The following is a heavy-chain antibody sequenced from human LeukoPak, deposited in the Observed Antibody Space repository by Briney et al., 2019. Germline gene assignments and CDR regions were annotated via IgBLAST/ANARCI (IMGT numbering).Heavy chain of an antibody. CDR1: GFTFTRYA. J-gene: IGHJ4*02. CDR2: ISGSGDST. Sequence: GGSLRLSCAVSGFTFTRYAMSWVRQAPGKGLDWVSVISGSGDSTHYADSVDGRFTISRDNSENTLHLQMSSVRVEDTAIYYCTTLSDAIAAAGTRNYWGQGTLVTVSS. V-gene: IGHV3-23*01. D-gene: IGHD6-13*01. CDR3: TTLSDAIAAAGTRNY.